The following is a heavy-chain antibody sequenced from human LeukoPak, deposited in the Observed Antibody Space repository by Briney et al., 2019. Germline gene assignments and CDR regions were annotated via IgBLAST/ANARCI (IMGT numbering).Heavy chain of an antibody. CDR3: ARGPYSYDSSGAFDI. CDR2: IFYTGST. D-gene: IGHD3-22*01. J-gene: IGHJ3*02. CDR1: DGSISSNNYY. Sequence: SETLSLTCTVSDGSISSNNYYWAWIRQPPGKGLEWIANIFYTGSTYYNPSLKSRVTISIDTSKNQFSLKLSSVTAADTAVYFCARGPYSYDSSGAFDIWGQGTMVTVSS. V-gene: IGHV4-39*01.